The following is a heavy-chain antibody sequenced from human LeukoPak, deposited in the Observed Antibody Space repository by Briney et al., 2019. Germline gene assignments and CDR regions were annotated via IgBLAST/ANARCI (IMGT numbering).Heavy chain of an antibody. CDR2: ISGSGGST. CDR1: GFTLSSYA. J-gene: IGHJ4*02. Sequence: SGGSLRLSCAASGFTLSSYAMSWVRQARGKGREWVSAISGSGGSTYYADSVKGRFTISRDNPKNTLYLQINSLRAEDTAVYYCAKSREYTAMDWGQGTLVTVSS. D-gene: IGHD5-18*01. V-gene: IGHV3-23*01. CDR3: AKSREYTAMD.